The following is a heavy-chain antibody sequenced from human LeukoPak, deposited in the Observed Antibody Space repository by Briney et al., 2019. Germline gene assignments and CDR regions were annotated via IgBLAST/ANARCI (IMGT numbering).Heavy chain of an antibody. CDR2: ITSSGSST. CDR1: GFTFSDYY. J-gene: IGHJ4*02. D-gene: IGHD3-3*01. V-gene: IGHV3-11*01. CDR3: ARAGDQYDFWSGYFLL. Sequence: PGGSLRLSCAASGFTFSDYYMSWIRPAPGKGLEWISYITSSGSSTYPADSLKGRFTITRDNAKNSLYLQMNSLRAEDTAVYYCARAGDQYDFWSGYFLLWGQGTLVTVSS.